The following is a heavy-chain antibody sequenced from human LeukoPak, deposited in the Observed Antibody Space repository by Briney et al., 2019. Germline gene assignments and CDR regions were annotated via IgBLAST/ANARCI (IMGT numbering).Heavy chain of an antibody. V-gene: IGHV4-61*02. CDR2: IYTSGST. J-gene: IGHJ5*02. Sequence: SQTLSLTCTVSGGSISSGSYYWSWIRQPAGKGLEWIGRIYTSGSTNYNPSLKSRVTISVDTSKNQFSPKLSSVTAADTAVYYCAREGNWFDPWGQGTLVTVSS. CDR1: GGSISSGSYY. CDR3: AREGNWFDP.